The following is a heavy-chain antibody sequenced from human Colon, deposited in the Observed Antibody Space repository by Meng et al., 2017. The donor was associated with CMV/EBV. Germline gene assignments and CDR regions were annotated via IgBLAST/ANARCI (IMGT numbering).Heavy chain of an antibody. J-gene: IGHJ4*02. V-gene: IGHV1-2*02. Sequence: ASVKVSCKASGYTFTGYYMHWVRQAPGQGLEWMGWMNPDSGHTAYAQKFQGRITMTRDTSVTTAYLEITSLRSDDTAVYYCVRGRVVGGGWGQGTLVTVSS. CDR1: GYTFTGYY. D-gene: IGHD2-21*01. CDR3: VRGRVVGGG. CDR2: MNPDSGHT.